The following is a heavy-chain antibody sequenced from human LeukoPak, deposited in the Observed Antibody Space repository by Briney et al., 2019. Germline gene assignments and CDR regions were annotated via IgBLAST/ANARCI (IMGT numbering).Heavy chain of an antibody. Sequence: AGGSLRLSCAASDFTVSSNCMSWARQAPGKGLEWVSALNSGGSRFYADSVKGRFTISRDNSKNTVYLQMNSLRAEDTAVYYCARTGIVVGGINWFDPWGQGTLVTVSS. D-gene: IGHD6-19*01. CDR3: ARTGIVVGGINWFDP. CDR1: DFTVSSNC. J-gene: IGHJ5*02. V-gene: IGHV3-53*01. CDR2: LNSGGSR.